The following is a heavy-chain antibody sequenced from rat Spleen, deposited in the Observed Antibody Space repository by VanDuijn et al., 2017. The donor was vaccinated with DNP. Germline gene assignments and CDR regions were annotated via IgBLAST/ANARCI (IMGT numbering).Heavy chain of an antibody. V-gene: IGHV4-2*01. Sequence: EVKLVESGGGLVQPGRSLKLSCAASGFNFHDYWMAWVRQAPGKGLEWIGEINKGSSTINYTPSLKDKFTISRDNAQSTLYLQMSKLGSEDTAIYYGARAPDLAGYGVMDVWGQGTSVTVSS. D-gene: IGHD1-4*01. J-gene: IGHJ4*01. CDR3: ARAPDLAGYGVMDV. CDR1: GFNFHDYW. CDR2: INKGSSTI.